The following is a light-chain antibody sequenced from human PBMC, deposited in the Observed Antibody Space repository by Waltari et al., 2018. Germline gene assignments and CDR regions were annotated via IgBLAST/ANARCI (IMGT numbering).Light chain of an antibody. CDR2: GAS. Sequence: IVLKPAPSPLVMSPGERANPSCRASQSVCRALAWYQQKPGQAPRLLTYGASSRATGVPDRFSGSGSGTDFSLTISRLEPEDFAVYYCQHYVRLPVTFGQGTRVEIK. CDR3: QHYVRLPVT. CDR1: QSVCRA. V-gene: IGKV3-20*01. J-gene: IGKJ1*01.